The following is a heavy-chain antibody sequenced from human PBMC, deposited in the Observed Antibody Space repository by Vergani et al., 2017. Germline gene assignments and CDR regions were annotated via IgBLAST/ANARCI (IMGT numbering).Heavy chain of an antibody. V-gene: IGHV3-43D*03. D-gene: IGHD2-15*01. CDR2: ISWDGGST. J-gene: IGHJ6*02. Sequence: EVQLVESGGVVVQPGGSLRLSCAASGFTFDDYAMHWVRQAPGKGLKWVSLISWDGGSTYYADSVKGRFTISRDNSKNSLYLQMNSLRAEDTALYYCAKDMRGWSGGSCYSYYYGMDVWGQGTTVTVSS. CDR1: GFTFDDYA. CDR3: AKDMRGWSGGSCYSYYYGMDV.